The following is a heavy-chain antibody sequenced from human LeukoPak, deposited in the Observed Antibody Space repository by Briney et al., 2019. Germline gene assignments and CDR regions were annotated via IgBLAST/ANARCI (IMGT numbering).Heavy chain of an antibody. Sequence: PSETLSLTCTVSGGSVSSVSHYWSWIRQPPGKGLEWIGYIYYSGSTNYNPSLKSRVTISVDTSKNQFSLKLNSVTAADTAVHYCARTARMAGIDYWGQGTLVTVSS. CDR1: GGSVSSVSHY. J-gene: IGHJ4*02. CDR2: IYYSGST. D-gene: IGHD5-24*01. CDR3: ARTARMAGIDY. V-gene: IGHV4-61*01.